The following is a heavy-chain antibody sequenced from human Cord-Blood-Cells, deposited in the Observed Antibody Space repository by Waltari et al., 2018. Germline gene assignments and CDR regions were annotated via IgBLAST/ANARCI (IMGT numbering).Heavy chain of an antibody. J-gene: IGHJ4*02. CDR1: GYTFTSYA. CDR3: ARVYYYDSSGYYPPDY. CDR2: ISAYNGNT. V-gene: IGHV1-18*01. D-gene: IGHD3-22*01. Sequence: QVQLVQAGAEVKKPGASVKVSCKASGYTFTSYATSWVRQAPGQGLEWMGWISAYNGNTNYAQKLQGRVTMTTDTSTSTAYMELRSLRSDDTAVYYCARVYYYDSSGYYPPDYWGQGTLVTVSS.